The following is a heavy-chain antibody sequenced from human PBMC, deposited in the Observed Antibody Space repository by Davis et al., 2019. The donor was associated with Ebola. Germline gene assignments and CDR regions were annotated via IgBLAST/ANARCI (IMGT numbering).Heavy chain of an antibody. J-gene: IGHJ4*02. D-gene: IGHD2-8*01. V-gene: IGHV3-49*03. Sequence: PGGSLRLSCSTSGFTFGDYAMSWFRQAPGKGLEFVGFITSQVFGATTEYAASVNGRFSISRDDSKSIAYLQMNSLKTEDTGVYYCSRDAEQKEWAYAIHLGLDYWGQGTLVTVSS. CDR3: SRDAEQKEWAYAIHLGLDY. CDR2: ITSQVFGATT. CDR1: GFTFGDYA.